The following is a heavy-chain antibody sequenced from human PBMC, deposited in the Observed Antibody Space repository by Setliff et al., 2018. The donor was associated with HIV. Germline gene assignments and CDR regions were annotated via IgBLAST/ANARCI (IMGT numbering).Heavy chain of an antibody. J-gene: IGHJ5*02. CDR3: ARVFLGLDSRAYSNWFDP. Sequence: ASVKVPCKASGYTFTSYSMHWVRQAPGQGLEWMGIIDPSAGATSYAQKFQGRVTLTRDTSTSTVYMELSSLRSEDTAVYYCARVFLGLDSRAYSNWFDPWGQGTLVTVS. V-gene: IGHV1-46*01. D-gene: IGHD3-22*01. CDR2: IDPSAGAT. CDR1: GYTFTSYS.